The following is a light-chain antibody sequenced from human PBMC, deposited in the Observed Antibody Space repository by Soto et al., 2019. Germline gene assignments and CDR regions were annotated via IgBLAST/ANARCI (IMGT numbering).Light chain of an antibody. J-gene: IGKJ1*01. CDR1: QSISSY. CDR2: AAS. Sequence: DIQMTQSPSSLSASVGDRVTITCRASQSISSYLNWYQQKPGKAPKLLIYAASSLQSGVPSRFSGSGSGTDLPLTVSSLQSEDFATYFCQQRYSTLWTFGQGNQVEIK. CDR3: QQRYSTLWT. V-gene: IGKV1-39*01.